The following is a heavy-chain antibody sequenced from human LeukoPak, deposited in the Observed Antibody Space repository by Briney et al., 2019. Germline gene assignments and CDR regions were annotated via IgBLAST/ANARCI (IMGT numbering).Heavy chain of an antibody. J-gene: IGHJ1*01. V-gene: IGHV4-59*01. Sequence: SETLSLTCIVSDGSISGYYWNRIRQSPGKGLEWIGYIYYRGNTDYTPSLKSRVSISIDTSKKQFSLRLRSVSAADTAVYYCARGGESSAWYFQRWGQGTLVTVSS. CDR1: DGSISGYY. D-gene: IGHD3-22*01. CDR2: IYYRGNT. CDR3: ARGGESSAWYFQR.